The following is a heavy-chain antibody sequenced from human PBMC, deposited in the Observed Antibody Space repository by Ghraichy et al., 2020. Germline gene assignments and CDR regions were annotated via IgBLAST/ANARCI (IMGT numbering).Heavy chain of an antibody. D-gene: IGHD2-15*01. CDR2: ISAYNGNT. Sequence: ASVKVSCKASGYTFTSYGISWVRQAPGQGLEWMGWISAYNGNTNYAQKLQGRVTMTTDTSTSTAYMELRSLRSDDTAVYYCARDAQTSWGGYCSGGSCQDYWGQGTLVTVSS. CDR3: ARDAQTSWGGYCSGGSCQDY. J-gene: IGHJ4*02. CDR1: GYTFTSYG. V-gene: IGHV1-18*01.